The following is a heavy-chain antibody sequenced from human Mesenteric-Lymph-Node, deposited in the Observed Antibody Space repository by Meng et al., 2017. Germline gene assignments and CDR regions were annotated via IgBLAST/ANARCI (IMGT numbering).Heavy chain of an antibody. Sequence: GESLKISCAASGFTFSSYAMHWVRQAPGKGLEWVAVISYDGSNKYYADSVKGRFTISRDNSKNTLYLQMNSLRAEDTAVYYCARETYYYDSSGYFDYWGQGTLVTVSS. V-gene: IGHV3-30*01. J-gene: IGHJ4*02. CDR2: ISYDGSNK. CDR3: ARETYYYDSSGYFDY. CDR1: GFTFSSYA. D-gene: IGHD3-22*01.